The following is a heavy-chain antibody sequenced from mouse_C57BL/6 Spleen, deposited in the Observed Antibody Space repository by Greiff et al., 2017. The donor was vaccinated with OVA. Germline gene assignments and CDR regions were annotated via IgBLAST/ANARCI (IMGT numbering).Heavy chain of an antibody. CDR1: GYTFTSYW. CDR2: IHPNSGST. Sequence: VQLQQPGAELVKPGASVKLSCKASGYTFTSYWMHWVKQRPGQGLEWIGMIHPNSGSTNYNEKFKSKATLTVDKSSSTAYMQLSSLTSEDSAVYCCARIYYGSSYDYFDYWGQGTTLTVSS. D-gene: IGHD1-1*01. V-gene: IGHV1-64*01. J-gene: IGHJ2*01. CDR3: ARIYYGSSYDYFDY.